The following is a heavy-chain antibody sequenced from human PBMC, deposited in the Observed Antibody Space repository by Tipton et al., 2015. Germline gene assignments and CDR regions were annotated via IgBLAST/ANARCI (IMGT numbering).Heavy chain of an antibody. CDR1: PDSINSYF. J-gene: IGHJ4*02. V-gene: IGHV4-59*13. D-gene: IGHD3-10*01. CDR3: ARHKDSGTYPLDY. Sequence: TLSLTCIVSPDSINSYFWSWIRQPPGKGLEYIGYIFYSGDTNYNPSLKSRVSMSVDTSKNQISLTLTSVTAADTAVYYCARHKDSGTYPLDYWGQGTLVTVSS. CDR2: IFYSGDT.